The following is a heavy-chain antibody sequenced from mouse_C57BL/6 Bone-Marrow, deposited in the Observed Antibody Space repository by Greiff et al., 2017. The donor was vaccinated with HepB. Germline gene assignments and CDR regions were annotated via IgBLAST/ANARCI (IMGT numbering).Heavy chain of an antibody. CDR2: ISSGGSYT. V-gene: IGHV5-6*02. D-gene: IGHD2-3*01. Sequence: EVKVVESGGDLVKPGGSLKLSCAASGFTFSSYGMSWVRQTPDKRLEWVATISSGGSYTYYPDSVKGRFTISRDNAKNTLYLQMSSLKSEDTAMYYCARRSYDYCDYWGQGTTLTVSS. CDR3: ARRSYDYCDY. CDR1: GFTFSSYG. J-gene: IGHJ2*01.